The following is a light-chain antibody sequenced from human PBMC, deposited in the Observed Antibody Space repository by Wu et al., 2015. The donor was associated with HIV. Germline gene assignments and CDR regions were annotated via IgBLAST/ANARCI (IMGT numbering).Light chain of an antibody. V-gene: IGKV3-20*01. CDR3: QYYDNSPWA. CDR1: QSVTSSY. Sequence: EIVLTQSPGTLSLSPGERATLSCRASQSVTSSYLAWYQQKPGQAPRLLMYGVSSRATGIPDRFSGSGSGTDFTLTISRLEPEDFAVYYCQYYDNSPWAFGQGTEGGNQ. CDR2: GVS. J-gene: IGKJ1*01.